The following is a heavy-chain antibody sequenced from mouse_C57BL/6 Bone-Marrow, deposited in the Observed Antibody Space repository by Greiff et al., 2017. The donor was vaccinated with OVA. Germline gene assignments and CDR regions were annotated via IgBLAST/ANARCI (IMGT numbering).Heavy chain of an antibody. J-gene: IGHJ1*03. V-gene: IGHV10-1*01. CDR2: IRSKSNNYAT. D-gene: IGHD1-1*01. Sequence: EVQGVESGGGLVQPKGSLKLSCAASGFSFNTYAMNWVRQAPGKGLEWVARIRSKSNNYATYYADSVKDRFTISRDDSESMLYLQMNNLKTEDTAMYYCVRHGDGREDWYFDVWGTGTTGTVSS. CDR3: VRHGDGREDWYFDV. CDR1: GFSFNTYA.